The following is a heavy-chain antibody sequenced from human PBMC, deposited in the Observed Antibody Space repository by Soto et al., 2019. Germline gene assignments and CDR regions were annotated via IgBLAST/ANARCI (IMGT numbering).Heavy chain of an antibody. CDR2: ITNSGGH. D-gene: IGHD6-13*01. CDR1: GFTFSTYA. V-gene: IGHV3-23*01. J-gene: IGHJ4*02. Sequence: GGSLRLSCAASGFTFSTYAVSWVRQAPGKGLEWVSTITNSGGHYYADSVKGRFTISRDNSKNTLYLQMNSLRADDTAVYYCAKDQGGISINWFFDYWGQGTLVTVSS. CDR3: AKDQGGISINWFFDY.